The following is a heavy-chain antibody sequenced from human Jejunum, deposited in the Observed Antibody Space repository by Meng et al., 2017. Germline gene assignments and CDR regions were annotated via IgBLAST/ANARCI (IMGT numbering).Heavy chain of an antibody. J-gene: IGHJ4*02. V-gene: IGHV4-34*01. Sequence: QVKLQQWGAGLLKPLETLSLTCSVYGGSLSDYYWTWIRQPPGKGLEWIGEINDSGSTNYNPSLKSRVTISVDTSKSQFYLRVSSVTAADTAVYYCARGNEYSNYGADFWGQGTLVTVSS. D-gene: IGHD4-11*01. CDR3: ARGNEYSNYGADF. CDR2: INDSGST. CDR1: GGSLSDYY.